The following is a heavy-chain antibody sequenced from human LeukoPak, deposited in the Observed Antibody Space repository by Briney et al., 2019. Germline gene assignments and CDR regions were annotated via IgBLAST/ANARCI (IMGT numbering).Heavy chain of an antibody. CDR3: ARQGSSGYYSGDFDY. V-gene: IGHV4-59*08. D-gene: IGHD3-22*01. CDR2: IYYSGST. CDR1: GGSISSYY. J-gene: IGHJ4*02. Sequence: SETLSLTCTVSGGSISSYYWSWIRQPPGKGLEWIGYIYYSGSTNYNPSLKSRVTISVDTSKNQFSLKLSSMTAADTAVYYCARQGSSGYYSGDFDYWGQGTLVTVSS.